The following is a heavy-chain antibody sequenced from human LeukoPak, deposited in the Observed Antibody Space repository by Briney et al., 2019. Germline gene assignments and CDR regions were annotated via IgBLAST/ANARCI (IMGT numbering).Heavy chain of an antibody. CDR2: INHSGST. J-gene: IGHJ4*02. V-gene: IGHV4-34*01. D-gene: IGHD4-11*01. CDR3: ARAPTQSYFDY. Sequence: SETLSLTCAVYGGSFSGYYWSWIRQPPGKGLEWIGEINHSGSTNYNPSLKSRVTVSVDTTKNQISLKPSSVTAADTAVYYCARAPTQSYFDYWGQGTLVTVSS. CDR1: GGSFSGYY.